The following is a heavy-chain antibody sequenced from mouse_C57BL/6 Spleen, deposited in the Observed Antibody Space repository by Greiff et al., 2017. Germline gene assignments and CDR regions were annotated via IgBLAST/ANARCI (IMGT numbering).Heavy chain of an antibody. CDR2: IDPSDSET. CDR1: GYTFTSYW. Sequence: QVQLQQPGAELVRPGSSVKLSCKASGYTFTSYWMHWVKQRPIQGLEWIGNIDPSDSETHYNQKFKDKATLTVDKSSSTAYMQLSSLTSEDSAVYYCARFYYYGSSYVYFDSWGQGTTLTVSS. J-gene: IGHJ2*01. V-gene: IGHV1-52*01. CDR3: ARFYYYGSSYVYFDS. D-gene: IGHD1-1*01.